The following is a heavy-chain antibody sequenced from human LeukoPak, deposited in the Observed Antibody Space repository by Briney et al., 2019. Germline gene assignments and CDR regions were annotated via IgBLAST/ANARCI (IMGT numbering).Heavy chain of an antibody. Sequence: PSETLSLTCTVSGGSISSSSYYWGWLRQPPGKGLEWIGSVTYTGNTFYNPSLQSRVTIPIDASKNQFSLNLSSVTAADTAIYFCARTPTGFPNWFDSWGRGTPVTVSS. CDR2: VTYTGNT. J-gene: IGHJ5*01. D-gene: IGHD3-9*01. CDR1: GGSISSSSYY. V-gene: IGHV4-39*07. CDR3: ARTPTGFPNWFDS.